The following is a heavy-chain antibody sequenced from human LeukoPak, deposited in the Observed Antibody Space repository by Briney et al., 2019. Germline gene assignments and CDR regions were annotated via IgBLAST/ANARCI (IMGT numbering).Heavy chain of an antibody. Sequence: SETLSLTCTVSGGSISSSSYYWGWIRQPPGKGLEWIGSIYYSGSTYYNPSLKSRVTISVDTSKNQFSLKLSSVTAADTAVYYRARDSQDAIDAFDIWGQGIMVTVSS. CDR1: GGSISSSSYY. V-gene: IGHV4-39*07. J-gene: IGHJ3*02. CDR2: IYYSGST. D-gene: IGHD2-8*01. CDR3: ARDSQDAIDAFDI.